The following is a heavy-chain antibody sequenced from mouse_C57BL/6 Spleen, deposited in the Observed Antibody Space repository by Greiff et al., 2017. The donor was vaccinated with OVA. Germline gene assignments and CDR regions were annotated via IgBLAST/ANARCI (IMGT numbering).Heavy chain of an antibody. Sequence: QVQLQQSGAELVKPGASVKLSCKASGYTFTEYTIHWVKQRSGQGLEWIGWFYPGSGSIKYNEKFKDKATLTADKSSSTVYMELSRLPSEDSAVYFCARHEEGYYGYDYYFDYWGQGTTLTVSS. CDR1: GYTFTEYT. CDR3: ARHEEGYYGYDYYFDY. CDR2: FYPGSGSI. J-gene: IGHJ2*01. D-gene: IGHD2-2*01. V-gene: IGHV1-62-2*01.